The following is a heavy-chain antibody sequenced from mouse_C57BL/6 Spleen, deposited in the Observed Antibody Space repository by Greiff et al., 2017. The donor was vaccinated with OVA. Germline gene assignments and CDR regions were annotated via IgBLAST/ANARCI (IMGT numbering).Heavy chain of an antibody. J-gene: IGHJ4*01. Sequence: QVQLKQPGAELVMPGASVKLSCKASGYTFTSYWMHWVKQRPGQGLEWIGEIDPSDSYTNYTQKFKGKSTMTVDKSSSTAYMQLSSLTSEDSAVYYCARKGGDYWGQGTSVTVSS. CDR1: GYTFTSYW. CDR2: IDPSDSYT. CDR3: ARKGGDY. V-gene: IGHV1-69*01.